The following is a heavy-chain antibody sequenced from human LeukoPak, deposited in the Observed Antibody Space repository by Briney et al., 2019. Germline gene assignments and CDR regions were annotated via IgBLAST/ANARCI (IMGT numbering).Heavy chain of an antibody. D-gene: IGHD3-10*01. CDR2: ISTGGTT. CDR3: ARTTATSQYGSGYFDN. CDR1: GGSISSYY. V-gene: IGHV4-4*07. J-gene: IGHJ4*02. Sequence: PSETLSLTCAVSGGSISSYYWSWIRQPAGKGLEWIGRISTGGTTNYNPSLTSRITMSVDTSKNQFSLNLSSVTAADTAVYYCARTTATSQYGSGYFDNWGQGTLVTVSS.